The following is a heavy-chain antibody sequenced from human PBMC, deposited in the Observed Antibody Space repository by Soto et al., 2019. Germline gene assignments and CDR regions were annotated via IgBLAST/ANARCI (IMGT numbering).Heavy chain of an antibody. CDR2: IYYSGST. Sequence: SETLSLTCTVSGGSISSSSYYWGWIRQPPGKGLEWIGSIYYSGSTYYNPSLKSRVTISVDTSKNQFSLKLSSVTAADTAVYYCARHSLTVGNALTCGMDVWGQGPTVSVS. V-gene: IGHV4-39*01. J-gene: IGHJ6*02. D-gene: IGHD3-9*01. CDR3: ARHSLTVGNALTCGMDV. CDR1: GGSISSSSYY.